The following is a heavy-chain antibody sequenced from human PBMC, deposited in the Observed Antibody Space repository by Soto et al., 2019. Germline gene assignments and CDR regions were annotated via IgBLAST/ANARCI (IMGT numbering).Heavy chain of an antibody. D-gene: IGHD2-2*01. V-gene: IGHV3-21*01. Sequence: PGGSLRLSCAASGFTFSSYSMNWVRQAPGKGLEWVSSISSSSSYIYYADSVKGRFTISRDNAKNSLYLQMNSLRAGDTAVYYCASVDIVVVPAASLVDRIGGGIWGQGTMVTVSS. CDR3: ASVDIVVVPAASLVDRIGGGI. J-gene: IGHJ3*02. CDR1: GFTFSSYS. CDR2: ISSSSSYI.